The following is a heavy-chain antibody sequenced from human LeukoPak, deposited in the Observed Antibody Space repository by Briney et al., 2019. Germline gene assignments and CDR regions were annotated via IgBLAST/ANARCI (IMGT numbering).Heavy chain of an antibody. CDR3: ARERSGYGGGN. V-gene: IGHV1-46*01. Sequence: ASVKVSCKASGYTFTSYFMHWVRQAPGQGLEWMGIINPSGGSTGYAQKFQGRVTMTRDTSTSTVYMELSSLRSEDTAVYYCARERSGYGGGNWGQGTLVTVSS. J-gene: IGHJ4*02. CDR1: GYTFTSYF. CDR2: INPSGGST. D-gene: IGHD5-12*01.